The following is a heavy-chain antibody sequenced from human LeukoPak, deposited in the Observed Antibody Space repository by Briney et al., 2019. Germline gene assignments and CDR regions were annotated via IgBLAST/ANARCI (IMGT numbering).Heavy chain of an antibody. CDR1: GFTFSDYS. CDR2: ISSSSSTI. J-gene: IGHJ4*02. D-gene: IGHD2-21*01. V-gene: IGHV3-48*01. CDR3: ARETRIGTNFDY. Sequence: GGSLRLSCAASGFTFSDYSMNWVRQAPGKGLEWVSFISSSSSTIYYADSVKGRFTISRDNAQNSVYLQMNSLRAEDTAVYYCARETRIGTNFDYWGQGTQVTVSS.